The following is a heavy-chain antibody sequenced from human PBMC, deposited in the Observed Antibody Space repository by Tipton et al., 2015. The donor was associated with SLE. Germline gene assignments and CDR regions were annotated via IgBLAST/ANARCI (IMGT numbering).Heavy chain of an antibody. CDR3: ARGDSSGWYRDWFFDL. J-gene: IGHJ2*01. CDR1: GGSISSYY. Sequence: TLSLTCTVSGGSISSYYWNWIRQPPGKGLEWIGSISYSGNTNYNPSLKSRVTISLETSKSRFSLKLTSVTAAGTAVYYCARGDSSGWYRDWFFDLWGRGTLVTVSS. CDR2: ISYSGNT. D-gene: IGHD6-19*01. V-gene: IGHV4-59*01.